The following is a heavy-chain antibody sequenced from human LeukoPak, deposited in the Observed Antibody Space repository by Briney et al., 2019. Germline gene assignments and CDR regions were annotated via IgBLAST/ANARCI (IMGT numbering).Heavy chain of an antibody. D-gene: IGHD2-2*01. CDR3: APRSAAIDY. CDR1: GFTFSSYA. J-gene: IGHJ4*02. Sequence: GGSLRLSCAASGFTFSSYAMSWVRQAPGKGLEGVSSINGSGGSTYYADSVKGRFTISRDNSKNTLYLQMKSLRAEDTAVYYCAPRSAAIDYWGQGTLVTVSS. CDR2: INGSGGST. V-gene: IGHV3-23*01.